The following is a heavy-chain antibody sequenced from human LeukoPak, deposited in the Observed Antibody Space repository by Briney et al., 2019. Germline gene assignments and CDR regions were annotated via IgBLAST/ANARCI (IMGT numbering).Heavy chain of an antibody. CDR1: GFTFSDSA. J-gene: IGHJ4*02. CDR2: IRSNANNHAT. V-gene: IGHV3-73*01. Sequence: GGSLKLSCAASGFTFSDSAMHWVRQASGKGPEWVGRIRSNANNHATAYAASVKGRFTISRDDSKNTAYLQMNSLQTDDTAVYYCAGPFDGSGYAFDYWGRGTLVTVSS. D-gene: IGHD3-22*01. CDR3: AGPFDGSGYAFDY.